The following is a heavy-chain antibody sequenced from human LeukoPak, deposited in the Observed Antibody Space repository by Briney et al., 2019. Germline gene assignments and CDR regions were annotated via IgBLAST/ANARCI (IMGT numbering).Heavy chain of an antibody. CDR3: ATTHPSGWTYFDH. Sequence: PGGSLRLSCAASGFTVSSNYMSWVRQAPGKGLEWVSVIYSGAGTYYADSVKGRFTISGNNSKNTLYLQMNSLRAEDTAVYYCATTHPSGWTYFDHWGQGTLVTVSS. J-gene: IGHJ4*02. V-gene: IGHV3-66*01. D-gene: IGHD6-19*01. CDR1: GFTVSSNY. CDR2: IYSGAGT.